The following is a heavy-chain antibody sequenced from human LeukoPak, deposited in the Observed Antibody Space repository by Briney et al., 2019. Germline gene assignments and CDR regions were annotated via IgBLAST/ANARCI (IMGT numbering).Heavy chain of an antibody. V-gene: IGHV4-59*01. Sequence: SETLSLTCTVSGGSISSYYWSWIRQPPGKGLEWIGYIYYSGSTNYNPSLKSRVTISVDTSRNQFSLKLSSVTAADTAVYYCARYSYDILTGYPKGWFDPWGQGTLVTVSS. J-gene: IGHJ5*02. CDR3: ARYSYDILTGYPKGWFDP. CDR1: GGSISSYY. CDR2: IYYSGST. D-gene: IGHD3-9*01.